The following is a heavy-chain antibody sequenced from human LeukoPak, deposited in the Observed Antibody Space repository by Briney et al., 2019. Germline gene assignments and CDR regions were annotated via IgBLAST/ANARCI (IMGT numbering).Heavy chain of an antibody. CDR3: ARSVLVYYYDSSGYYDPGFDY. V-gene: IGHV3-53*01. CDR2: IYSGGTT. J-gene: IGHJ4*02. Sequence: GGSLRLSCSASGFTVSSNYTCWVRQAPGKGLEWVSLIYSGGTTSYADSVKGRFTISRDNAKNTLYLQMNSLRAEDTAVYYCARSVLVYYYDSSGYYDPGFDYWGQGTLVTVSS. D-gene: IGHD3-22*01. CDR1: GFTVSSNY.